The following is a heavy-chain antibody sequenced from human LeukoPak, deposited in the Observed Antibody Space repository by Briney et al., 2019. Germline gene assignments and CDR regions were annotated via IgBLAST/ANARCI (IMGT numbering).Heavy chain of an antibody. Sequence: GSSVKVSCKASGGTFSSYAISWVRQAPGQGLEWMGRIIPIFGIANYAQKFQGRVTITADKSTSTAYMELSSLRSEDTAVYYCARAMTATYCSGGSCHSYWGQGTLVTVSS. CDR1: GGTFSSYA. J-gene: IGHJ4*02. D-gene: IGHD2-15*01. V-gene: IGHV1-69*04. CDR3: ARAMTATYCSGGSCHSY. CDR2: IIPIFGIA.